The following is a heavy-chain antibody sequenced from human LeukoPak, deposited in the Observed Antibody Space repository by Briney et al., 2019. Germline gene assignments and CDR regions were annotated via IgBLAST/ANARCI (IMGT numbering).Heavy chain of an antibody. Sequence: ASVEVSCKASGYRFTSYGISWVRQAPGQGLEWMGWIRAYNGNTNYAQKLQGRVTMTTDTSTSTAYIELRSLRSDDTAVYYCARGGDGDILTGLVFDYWGQGTLVTVSS. D-gene: IGHD3-9*01. CDR3: ARGGDGDILTGLVFDY. V-gene: IGHV1-18*01. CDR2: IRAYNGNT. J-gene: IGHJ4*02. CDR1: GYRFTSYG.